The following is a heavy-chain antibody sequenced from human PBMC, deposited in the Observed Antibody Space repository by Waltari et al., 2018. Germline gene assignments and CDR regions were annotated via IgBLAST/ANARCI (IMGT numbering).Heavy chain of an antibody. CDR3: AKDGYCTNGVCYYYYGMDV. CDR1: GFPFSSYA. Sequence: EVQLLESGGGLVQPGGSLRLSCAASGFPFSSYAMSWVRQAPGKGLEWVSAISGSGGSTYYADSVKGRFTISRDNSKNTLYLQMNSLRAEDTAVYYCAKDGYCTNGVCYYYYGMDVWGQGTTVTVSS. V-gene: IGHV3-23*01. J-gene: IGHJ6*02. CDR2: ISGSGGST. D-gene: IGHD2-8*01.